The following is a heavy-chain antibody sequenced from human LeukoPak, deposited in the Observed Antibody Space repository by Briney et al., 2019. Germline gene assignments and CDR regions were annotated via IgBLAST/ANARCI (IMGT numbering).Heavy chain of an antibody. D-gene: IGHD6-19*01. CDR1: GFTFSSFW. CDR2: ISSDGGGT. Sequence: GGSLRLSCAASGFTFSSFWMHWVRQTPGEGLVWVSRISSDGGGTTYADSVKGRFTVSRDNAKNTLYLQMNSLRVEDTAVYYCIRGYSSGWYRFDDWGQGTLVTVSS. CDR3: IRGYSSGWYRFDD. J-gene: IGHJ4*02. V-gene: IGHV3-74*01.